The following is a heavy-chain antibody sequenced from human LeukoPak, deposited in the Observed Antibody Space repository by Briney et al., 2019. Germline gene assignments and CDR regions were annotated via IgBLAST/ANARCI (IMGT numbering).Heavy chain of an antibody. CDR2: ISGSGKTI. D-gene: IGHD3-10*01. CDR1: GFTFSSYS. J-gene: IGHJ4*02. Sequence: PGGSLRLSCAGSGFTFSSYSMSWVRHAPGKGLEWVSYISGSGKTIYYADSVKGRFTISRDNTKNSLYLQMNSLGAEDTAVYYCAGRSGSFDYWGQGTLVTVSS. CDR3: AGRSGSFDY. V-gene: IGHV3-48*01.